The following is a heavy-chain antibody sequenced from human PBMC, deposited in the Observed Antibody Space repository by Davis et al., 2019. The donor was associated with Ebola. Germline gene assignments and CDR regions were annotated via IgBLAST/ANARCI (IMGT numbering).Heavy chain of an antibody. CDR3: AGERGYYGMDV. CDR2: INHSGRT. CDR1: GGSFSGYY. Sequence: MPSETLSLTCAVYGGSFSGYYWSWIRQPPGKGLEWLGEINHSGRTNYNPSLTSRVTISVDTSKNQFSLKLSSVTAADTAVYYWAGERGYYGMDVWGQGTTVTVSS. D-gene: IGHD3-16*01. V-gene: IGHV4-34*01. J-gene: IGHJ6*02.